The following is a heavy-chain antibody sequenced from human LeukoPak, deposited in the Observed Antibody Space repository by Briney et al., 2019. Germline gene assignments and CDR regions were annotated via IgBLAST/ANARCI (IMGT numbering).Heavy chain of an antibody. V-gene: IGHV3-43*02. CDR2: ISGDGGNT. J-gene: IGHJ4*02. CDR3: AKDMGYSSSWALDY. D-gene: IGHD6-13*01. Sequence: GGSLRLSCAAAGFTFDDYAMHWVRQAPGKGLEWVSLISGDGGNTYYADSVKGRFTISRDNSKNSLYLQMNSLRTEDTALYYCAKDMGYSSSWALDYWGQGTLVTVSS. CDR1: GFTFDDYA.